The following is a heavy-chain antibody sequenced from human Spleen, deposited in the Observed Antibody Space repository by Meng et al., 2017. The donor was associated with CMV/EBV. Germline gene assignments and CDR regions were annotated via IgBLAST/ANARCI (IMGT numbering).Heavy chain of an antibody. CDR2: IYSGGST. V-gene: IGHV3-66*01. CDR3: ARDLDWNYGYFGLDV. CDR1: TFTVSTYY. D-gene: IGHD1-7*01. Sequence: GESLKISCAASTFTVSTYYMSWVRQAPGKGLECVSVIYSGGSTYYADSVKGRFAISRDNARNSLYLQMNSLRAEDTAVYYCARDLDWNYGYFGLDVWGQGTTVTVSS. J-gene: IGHJ6*02.